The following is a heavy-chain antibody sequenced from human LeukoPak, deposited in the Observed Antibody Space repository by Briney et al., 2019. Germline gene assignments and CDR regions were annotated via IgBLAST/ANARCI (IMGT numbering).Heavy chain of an antibody. CDR2: IIPIFGTT. Sequence: SVKVSCKASGGTFSTYVISWVRQAPGQGLEWMGGIIPIFGTTKYAQKFQGRVTITADESTSTAYMELRSLRSEDTAVYYCARGDTAMVSGRFDSWGQGTLVTVSS. CDR3: ARGDTAMVSGRFDS. J-gene: IGHJ4*02. V-gene: IGHV1-69*13. D-gene: IGHD5-18*01. CDR1: GGTFSTYV.